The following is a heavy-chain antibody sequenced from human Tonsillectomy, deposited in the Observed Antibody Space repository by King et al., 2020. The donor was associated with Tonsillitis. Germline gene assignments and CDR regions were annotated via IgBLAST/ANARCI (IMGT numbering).Heavy chain of an antibody. CDR3: AREAYGDYYFDY. J-gene: IGHJ4*02. V-gene: IGHV3-30*04. CDR2: TSYNEINK. Sequence: VQLVESGGGVVQPGGSLRLSCAASGLTFSSNAMHWVRQAPGKGLEWVAITSYNEINKYYADSVKGRFTISRDNSKNTLYLQMDSLRAEDTAVYSCAREAYGDYYFDYWGQETLVTVSS. CDR1: GLTFSSNA. D-gene: IGHD4-17*01.